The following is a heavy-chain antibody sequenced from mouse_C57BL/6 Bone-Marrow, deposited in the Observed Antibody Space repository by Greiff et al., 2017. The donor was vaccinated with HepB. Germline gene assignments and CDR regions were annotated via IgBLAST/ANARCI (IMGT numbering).Heavy chain of an antibody. CDR3: ARSKYLPYDGYPFAY. J-gene: IGHJ3*01. D-gene: IGHD2-3*01. CDR2: IYPGHGDT. Sequence: LQESGAELVRPGASVKMSCKASGYTFTSYNMHWVKQTPRQGLEWIGAIYPGHGDTSYNQKFKGKATLTVDKSSSTAYMQLSSLTSEDSAVYFCARSKYLPYDGYPFAYWGQGTLVTVSA. CDR1: GYTFTSYN. V-gene: IGHV1-12*01.